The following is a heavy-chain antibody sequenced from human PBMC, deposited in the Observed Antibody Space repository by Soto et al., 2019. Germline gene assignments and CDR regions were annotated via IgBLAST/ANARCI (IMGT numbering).Heavy chain of an antibody. CDR1: GFTSSSYS. Sequence: GGSLRLSCAASGFTSSSYSMNWVRQAPGRGLEWVSSISSSSSYKYYADSVKGRFTISRDNAKNSLFLQMNSLRAEDTAVYYCARDFGHCSGGSCYTPDYWGQGTLVTVSS. J-gene: IGHJ4*02. D-gene: IGHD2-15*01. CDR3: ARDFGHCSGGSCYTPDY. V-gene: IGHV3-21*01. CDR2: ISSSSSYK.